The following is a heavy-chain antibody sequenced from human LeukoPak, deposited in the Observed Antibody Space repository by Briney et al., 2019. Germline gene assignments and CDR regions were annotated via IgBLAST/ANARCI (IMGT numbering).Heavy chain of an antibody. J-gene: IGHJ4*02. D-gene: IGHD5-18*01. CDR3: ARVPPSYGLDY. Sequence: GSLRLSCAASGFTFSSYAMSWVRQPPGKGLEWIGEINHSGSTNYNPSLKSRVTISVDTSKNQFSLKLSSVTAADTAVYYCARVPPSYGLDYWGQGTLVTVSS. CDR2: INHSGST. V-gene: IGHV4-34*01. CDR1: GFTFSSYA.